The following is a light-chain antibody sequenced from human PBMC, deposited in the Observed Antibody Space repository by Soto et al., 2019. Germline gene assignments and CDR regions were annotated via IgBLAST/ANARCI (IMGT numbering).Light chain of an antibody. J-gene: IGLJ2*01. V-gene: IGLV2-23*01. CDR2: EGS. CDR3: CSYAGSSTDVV. CDR1: SSDVGSYNL. Sequence: QSALTQPASVSGSPGPSITISCTGTSSDVGSYNLVSWYQQHPGKAPKLMIYEGSKRPSGVSNRFSGSKSGNTASLTISGLQAEDEADYYCCSYAGSSTDVVFGGGSQLTVL.